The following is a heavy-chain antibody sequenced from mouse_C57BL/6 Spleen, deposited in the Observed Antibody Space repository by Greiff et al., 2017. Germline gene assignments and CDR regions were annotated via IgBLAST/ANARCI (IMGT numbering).Heavy chain of an antibody. V-gene: IGHV1-52*01. Sequence: QVQLQQPGAELVRPGSSVKLSCKASGYTFTSYWMHWVKQRPIQGLEWIGNIDPSDSETHYNQKFKDKATLTVDKSSSTAYMQLSSLTSEDSAVYYCARSEGANWAYAMDYWGQGTSVTVSS. D-gene: IGHD4-1*01. J-gene: IGHJ4*01. CDR1: GYTFTSYW. CDR2: IDPSDSET. CDR3: ARSEGANWAYAMDY.